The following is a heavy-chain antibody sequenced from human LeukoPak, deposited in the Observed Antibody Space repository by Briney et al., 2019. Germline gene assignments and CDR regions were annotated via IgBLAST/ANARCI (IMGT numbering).Heavy chain of an antibody. CDR1: GFTSGIYA. CDR3: GKEVERHFDLKY. V-gene: IGHV3-23*01. CDR2: FSGGGDS. J-gene: IGHJ4*02. Sequence: QSGGSLRLSCEVSGFTSGIYAVSWVRQAPGKGLEWVSAFSGGGDSFYADSVKGRFTISRDSSKRILYLQMNSVRAEDTAIYCCGKEVERHFDLKYWGQGTLVTVSS.